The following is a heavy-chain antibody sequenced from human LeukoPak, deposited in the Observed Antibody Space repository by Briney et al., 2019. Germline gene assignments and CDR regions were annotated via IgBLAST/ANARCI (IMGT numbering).Heavy chain of an antibody. D-gene: IGHD3-3*01. CDR2: IIPIFGTA. V-gene: IGHV1-69*13. J-gene: IGHJ4*02. CDR1: GGTFSSYA. CDR3: GRRREKSWYDFFDY. Sequence: RASVKVSCKASGGTFSSYAISWVRQAPGQGLEWVGGIIPIFGTANYAQKFQGRVTITADESTSTAYMELSSLRSEDTAVYYCGRRREKSWYDFFDYWGQGTLVTVSS.